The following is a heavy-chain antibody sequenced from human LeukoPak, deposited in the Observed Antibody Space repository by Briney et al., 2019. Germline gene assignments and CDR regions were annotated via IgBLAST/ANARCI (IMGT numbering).Heavy chain of an antibody. J-gene: IGHJ4*02. V-gene: IGHV3-7*01. Sequence: PGGSLRLSCAASGFTFSSYWMSWVRQAPGKGLEWVANIKQDGSEKYYVDSVKGRFTISRDNAKNSLYLQMNSLRAEDTAVYYCAGPYDYVWGSYRLDRFDYWGQGTLVTVSS. CDR3: AGPYDYVWGSYRLDRFDY. CDR1: GFTFSSYW. D-gene: IGHD3-16*02. CDR2: IKQDGSEK.